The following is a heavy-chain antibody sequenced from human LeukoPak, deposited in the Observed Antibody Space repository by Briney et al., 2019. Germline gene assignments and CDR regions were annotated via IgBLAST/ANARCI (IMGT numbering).Heavy chain of an antibody. CDR3: ARGKDILTGYYGENY. Sequence: PSETLSLPCTVSGGSISISSYYWRWIRQPPGKGLEWLGEINHSGSTSYNPSLKSRVTISVDTSKKQFSLKLSSVTAADTAVYYCARGKDILTGYYGENYWGQGALVTVSS. CDR2: INHSGST. V-gene: IGHV4-39*07. D-gene: IGHD3-9*01. J-gene: IGHJ4*02. CDR1: GGSISISSYY.